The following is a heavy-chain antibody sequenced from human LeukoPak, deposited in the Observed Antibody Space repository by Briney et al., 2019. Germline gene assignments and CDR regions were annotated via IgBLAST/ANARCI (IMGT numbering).Heavy chain of an antibody. CDR2: IYYSGST. CDR1: GGSISSYY. V-gene: IGHV4-59*01. CDR3: AAVDTAMDDFDY. Sequence: KPSETLSLTCPVSGGSISSYYWSWIRQPRGKGLEWIGYIYYSGSTNYNPSLKSRLTISVDTSKNQFSLKLSSVTAADTAVYYCAAVDTAMDDFDYWGQGTLVTVSS. D-gene: IGHD5-18*01. J-gene: IGHJ4*02.